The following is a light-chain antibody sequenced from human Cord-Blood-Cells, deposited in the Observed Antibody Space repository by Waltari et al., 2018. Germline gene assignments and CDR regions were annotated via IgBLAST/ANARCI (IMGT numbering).Light chain of an antibody. J-gene: IGKJ2*01. V-gene: IGKV1-9*01. CDR2: AAS. CDR1: QGIRSY. Sequence: IQLTQSPYSLSTSVGDRFTITCRATQGIRSYLAWYQQKPGKAPKLLIYAASTLQSGVPSRFSGSGSGTDFTLTISSLQPEDFATYYCQQLNSYPYTFGQGTKLEIK. CDR3: QQLNSYPYT.